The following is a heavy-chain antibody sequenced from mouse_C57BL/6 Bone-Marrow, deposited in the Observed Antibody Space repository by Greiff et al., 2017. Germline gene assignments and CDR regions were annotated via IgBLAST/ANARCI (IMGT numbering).Heavy chain of an antibody. CDR3: TTVVHY. CDR2: IDPDNGDT. V-gene: IGHV14-4*01. J-gene: IGHJ2*01. Sequence: VQLQQSGAELVRPGASVKLSCTASGFNITDDYMNWVKQRPEQGLEWIGWIDPDNGDTEYASKFQSKATITADTSSNTAYLRLSSLTSEDTAVYYYTTVVHYWGQGTTRTGCS. D-gene: IGHD1-1*01. CDR1: GFNITDDY.